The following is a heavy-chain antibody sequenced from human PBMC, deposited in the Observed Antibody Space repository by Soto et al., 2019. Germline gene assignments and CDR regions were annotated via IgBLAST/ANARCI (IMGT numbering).Heavy chain of an antibody. D-gene: IGHD3-9*01. Sequence: GGSLRLSCAASGFTFSSYAMSWGLQAPGKGLEWVSAISGSGGSTYYADSVKGRFTISRDNSKNTLYLQMNSLRAEDPAVHDCAINGYYDILTGYSPFDYWGQGTLANVSS. CDR2: ISGSGGST. CDR3: AINGYYDILTGYSPFDY. CDR1: GFTFSSYA. V-gene: IGHV3-23*01. J-gene: IGHJ4*02.